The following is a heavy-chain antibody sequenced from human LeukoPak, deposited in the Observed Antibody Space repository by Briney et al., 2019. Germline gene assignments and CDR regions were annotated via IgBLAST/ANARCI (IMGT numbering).Heavy chain of an antibody. CDR3: ARPSSFYGSGSYYFDY. Sequence: ASVKVSCKASGYTFTSYYMHWVRQAPGQGLEWMGIINPSGGSTSYAQKFQGRVTMTRDTSTSTVYMELSSLRSEDTAVYYCARPSSFYGSGSYYFDYWGQGTLVTVSS. CDR2: INPSGGST. CDR1: GYTFTSYY. J-gene: IGHJ4*02. D-gene: IGHD3-10*01. V-gene: IGHV1-46*01.